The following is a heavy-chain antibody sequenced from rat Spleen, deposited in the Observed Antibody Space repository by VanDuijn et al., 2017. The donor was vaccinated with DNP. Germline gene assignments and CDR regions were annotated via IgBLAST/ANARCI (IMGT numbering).Heavy chain of an antibody. Sequence: EVQLVESGGGLVQPGRSLKLSCAASGFTFSDYNMAWVRQAPKKGLEWVATIIYDGSRTYYRDSVKGRFTISRDNAKSTLYLQMDSLRSEDTATYYCATFSTTSVMDAWGQGASVTVSS. CDR2: IIYDGSRT. D-gene: IGHD1-10*01. J-gene: IGHJ4*01. V-gene: IGHV5S10*01. CDR1: GFTFSDYN. CDR3: ATFSTTSVMDA.